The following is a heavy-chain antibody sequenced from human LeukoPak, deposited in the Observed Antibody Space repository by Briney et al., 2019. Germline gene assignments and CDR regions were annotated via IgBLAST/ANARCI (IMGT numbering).Heavy chain of an antibody. CDR1: GYTFTSYG. CDR3: ARVFPYYYGSGSDY. CDR2: ISAYNGNT. Sequence: ASVKVSCKASGYTFTSYGISRVRQAPGQGPEWMGWISAYNGNTNYAQKLQGRVTMTTDTSTSTAYMELRSLRSDDTAVYYCARVFPYYYGSGSDYWGQGTLVTVSS. D-gene: IGHD3-10*01. J-gene: IGHJ4*02. V-gene: IGHV1-18*01.